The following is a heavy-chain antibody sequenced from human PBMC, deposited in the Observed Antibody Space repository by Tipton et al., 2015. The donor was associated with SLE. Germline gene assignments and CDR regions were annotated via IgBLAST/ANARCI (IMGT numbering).Heavy chain of an antibody. D-gene: IGHD2-15*01. J-gene: IGHJ6*03. CDR3: TRDRTPDYYYYYMDV. CDR1: GVSISSSRYYSS. Sequence: TLSLTCTVSGVSISSSRYYSSWSWIRQSAGKGLEWIGRISSTGSTNYNPSLKSRVTMSVDTSENQFSLRVTSVTAADSAIYYCTRDRTPDYYYYYMDVWGKGITVTVSS. CDR2: ISSTGST. V-gene: IGHV4-61*02.